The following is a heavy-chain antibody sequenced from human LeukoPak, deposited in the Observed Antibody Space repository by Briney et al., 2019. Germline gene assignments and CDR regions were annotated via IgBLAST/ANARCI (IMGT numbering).Heavy chain of an antibody. Sequence: SETLSLTCTVSGGSISSYYWSWIRQPPGKGLEWIGYSYYSGSTNYNPSLKSRVTISVDTSKNQFSLKLSSVTAADTAVYYCARVRDYYGSRSYYNLKGLYYYYMDVWGKGTTVTVSS. CDR2: SYYSGST. J-gene: IGHJ6*03. V-gene: IGHV4-59*01. D-gene: IGHD3-10*01. CDR3: ARVRDYYGSRSYYNLKGLYYYYMDV. CDR1: GGSISSYY.